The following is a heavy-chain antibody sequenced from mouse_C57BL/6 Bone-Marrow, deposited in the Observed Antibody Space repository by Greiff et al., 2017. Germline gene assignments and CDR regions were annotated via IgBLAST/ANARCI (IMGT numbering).Heavy chain of an antibody. CDR1: GFTFSSYG. Sequence: EVHLVESGGDLVKPGESLKLSCAASGFTFSSYGMSWVRQTPDKRLEWVATISSGGSYTYYPDSVKGRFTISRDNAKNTLYLQMSSLKSEDTAMYYCASRRDDGYWAPFAYWGQGTLVTVSA. J-gene: IGHJ3*01. V-gene: IGHV5-6*01. CDR2: ISSGGSYT. D-gene: IGHD2-3*01. CDR3: ASRRDDGYWAPFAY.